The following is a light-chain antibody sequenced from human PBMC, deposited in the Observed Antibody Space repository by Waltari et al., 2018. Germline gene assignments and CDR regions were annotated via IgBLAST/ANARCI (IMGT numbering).Light chain of an antibody. CDR1: GSDVGGSHS. CDR2: DVS. CDR3: CSYTSSSTLP. V-gene: IGLV2-14*01. J-gene: IGLJ1*01. Sequence: QSALTPPASLSGSPGQSITISCTATGSDVGGSHSASWYQQRPGKAPKLMIYDVSRRPSGVSNRFSGSKSGNTASLTISGLQAEDEADYYCCSYTSSSTLPFGTGTRVTVL.